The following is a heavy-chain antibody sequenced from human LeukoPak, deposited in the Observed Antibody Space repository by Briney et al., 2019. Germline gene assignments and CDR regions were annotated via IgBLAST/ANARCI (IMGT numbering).Heavy chain of an antibody. CDR2: IYGSGRT. J-gene: IGHJ4*02. D-gene: IGHD1-1*01. V-gene: IGHV4-4*09. CDR3: ARRTTGTGPFDY. Sequence: PSETLSLTCTVSGVSINSHYLNWIRQPPGKGLEWIGHIYGSGRTNYNPSLKSRVTMSVDTSKNQFSLKLSSVTAADTAVYYCARRTTGTGPFDYWGQGTLVTVSS. CDR1: GVSINSHY.